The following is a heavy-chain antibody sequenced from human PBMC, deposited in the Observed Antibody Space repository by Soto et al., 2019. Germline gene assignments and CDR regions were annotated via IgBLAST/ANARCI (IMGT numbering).Heavy chain of an antibody. Sequence: HPGGALRLSCAASGFTVSSYAMSWVRQAPGKGLEWVSAISGSGGSTYYADSVKGRFTISRDNSKNTLYLQMNSLRAEHTAVYYSAKQPGNCSSTSCYVFDYSGQGTLVTVSS. J-gene: IGHJ4*02. CDR1: GFTVSSYA. CDR3: AKQPGNCSSTSCYVFDY. V-gene: IGHV3-23*01. D-gene: IGHD2-2*01. CDR2: ISGSGGST.